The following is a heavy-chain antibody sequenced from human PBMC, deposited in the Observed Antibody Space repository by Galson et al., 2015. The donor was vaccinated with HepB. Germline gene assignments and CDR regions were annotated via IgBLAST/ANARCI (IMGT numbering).Heavy chain of an antibody. D-gene: IGHD2-15*01. J-gene: IGHJ4*02. Sequence: SVKVSCKASGYTFTSYGISWVRQAPGQGPEWMGWISAYNGNTNYAQKLQGRVTMTTDTSTSTAYMELRSLRSDDTAVYYCARDPRTCSGGSCYSGSVDYWGQGTLVTVSS. CDR2: ISAYNGNT. V-gene: IGHV1-18*04. CDR3: ARDPRTCSGGSCYSGSVDY. CDR1: GYTFTSYG.